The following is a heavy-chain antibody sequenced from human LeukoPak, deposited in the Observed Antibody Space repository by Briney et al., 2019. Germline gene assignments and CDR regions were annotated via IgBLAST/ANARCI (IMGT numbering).Heavy chain of an antibody. V-gene: IGHV1-18*01. CDR1: GYTFTSYG. D-gene: IGHD3-10*01. CDR2: ISVYNGNT. CDR3: ARAAYGSGSYLEDY. Sequence: GASVKVSCKASGYTFTSYGISWVRQAPGQGLEWMGWISVYNGNTNYAQKFQGRITMTTDTSTSTAYMELMSLRSDDTAVYYCARAAYGSGSYLEDYWGQGTLVTVSS. J-gene: IGHJ4*02.